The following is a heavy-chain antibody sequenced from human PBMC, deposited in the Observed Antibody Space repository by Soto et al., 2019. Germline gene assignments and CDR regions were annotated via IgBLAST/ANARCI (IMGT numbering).Heavy chain of an antibody. V-gene: IGHV4-39*01. CDR2: IYYSGST. J-gene: IGHJ5*02. Sequence: SETLSLTCTVSGGSISSSSYYWGWIRQPPGKGLEWIGSIYYSGSTYYNPSLKSRVTISVDTSKNQFSLKLSSVTAADTAVYYCARHQSRSYPDWFDPWGQGTLVTVSS. CDR3: ARHQSRSYPDWFDP. CDR1: GGSISSSSYY. D-gene: IGHD1-26*01.